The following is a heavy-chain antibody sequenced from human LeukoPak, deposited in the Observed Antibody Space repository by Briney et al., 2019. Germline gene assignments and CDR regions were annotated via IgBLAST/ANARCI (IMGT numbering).Heavy chain of an antibody. Sequence: GASVKVSCKASGYTFTGYYMHWVRQAPGQGLEWMGWINPNSGGTNYAQKLQGRVTMTTDTSTSTAYMELRSLRSDDTAVYYCARDTPRDDYVWGSYRFDYWGQGTLVTVSS. V-gene: IGHV1-2*02. CDR1: GYTFTGYY. J-gene: IGHJ4*02. CDR3: ARDTPRDDYVWGSYRFDY. D-gene: IGHD3-16*01. CDR2: INPNSGGT.